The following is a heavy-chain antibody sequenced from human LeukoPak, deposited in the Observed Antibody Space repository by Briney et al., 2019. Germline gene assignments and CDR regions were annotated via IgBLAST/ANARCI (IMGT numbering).Heavy chain of an antibody. V-gene: IGHV3-9*01. J-gene: IGHJ4*02. CDR3: AKSEDYYDSSGYPYYFDY. D-gene: IGHD3-22*01. CDR1: GFIFDDYA. CDR2: ISGNSGSI. Sequence: GRSLRLSCAASGFIFDDYAMHWVRQAPGKGLEWVSGISGNSGSIGYADSVKGRFTISRDNAKNSLYLQMNSLRAEDTALYYCAKSEDYYDSSGYPYYFDYWGQGTLVTVSS.